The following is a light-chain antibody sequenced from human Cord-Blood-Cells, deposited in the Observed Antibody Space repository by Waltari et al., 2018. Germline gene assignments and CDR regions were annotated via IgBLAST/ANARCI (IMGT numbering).Light chain of an antibody. CDR1: KLGDKY. Sequence: SYELTQPPSVSVSPGQTASITCSGDKLGDKYACWYQQKPGQSPVLVIYQYSKRPSGIPERFSGSNSGNTATLTISGTQAMDEADYYCQAWDSSTDNVVFGGGTKLTVL. CDR2: QYS. J-gene: IGLJ2*01. V-gene: IGLV3-1*01. CDR3: QAWDSSTDNVV.